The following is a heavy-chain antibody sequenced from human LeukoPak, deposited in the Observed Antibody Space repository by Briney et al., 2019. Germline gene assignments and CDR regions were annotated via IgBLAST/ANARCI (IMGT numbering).Heavy chain of an antibody. J-gene: IGHJ3*02. CDR2: IYPGDSDT. Sequence: GESLKISCKGSGYSFTNYWIGWVRQMPGKGLEWMGVIYPGDSDTRHSPSFQGQVSISAVKSINTAYLQWSSLRASDTAIYYCTRHSSSNIFGAFDIWGQGTMVTVSS. CDR1: GYSFTNYW. CDR3: TRHSSSNIFGAFDI. V-gene: IGHV5-51*01. D-gene: IGHD3-3*02.